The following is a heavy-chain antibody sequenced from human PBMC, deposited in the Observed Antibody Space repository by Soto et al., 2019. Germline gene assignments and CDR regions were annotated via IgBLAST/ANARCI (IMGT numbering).Heavy chain of an antibody. D-gene: IGHD3-10*01. Sequence: EVQLVESGGGLVQPGGSLRLSCAASGFTVSSNYMSWVRQAPGKGLEWVSVIYSGGSTYYADSVKGRFTISRDNSKNTLYLQMNSRRAEDTAVYYCARESYYGSGSYVEYWGQGTLVTVSS. J-gene: IGHJ4*02. CDR3: ARESYYGSGSYVEY. CDR2: IYSGGST. CDR1: GFTVSSNY. V-gene: IGHV3-66*01.